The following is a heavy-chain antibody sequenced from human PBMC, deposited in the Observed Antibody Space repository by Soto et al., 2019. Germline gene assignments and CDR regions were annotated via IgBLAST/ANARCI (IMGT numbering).Heavy chain of an antibody. V-gene: IGHV3-48*02. CDR3: ARDACYDILTGYYQCYDDYYYYGMDV. CDR1: GFTFSSYS. CDR2: ISSSSSTI. D-gene: IGHD3-9*01. Sequence: GGSLRLSCAASGFTFSSYSMNWVRQAPGKGLEWVSYISSSSSTIYYADSVKGRFTISRDNAKNSLYLQMNSLRDEDTAVYYCARDACYDILTGYYQCYDDYYYYGMDVWGQGTTVTVSS. J-gene: IGHJ6*02.